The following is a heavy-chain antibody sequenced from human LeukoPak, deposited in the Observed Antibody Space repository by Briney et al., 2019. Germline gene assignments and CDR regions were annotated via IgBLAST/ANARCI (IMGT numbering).Heavy chain of an antibody. Sequence: KPSETLSLTCTVSGGSISSGSYYWGWIRQPPGRGLEWIGSIYYSGSTYYNPSLKSRVTMSVDTSKNQFSLKLSSVTAADTAVYYCARGPPSLWFGDSAPTDYYYYMDVWGKGTTVTISS. CDR2: IYYSGST. V-gene: IGHV4-39*07. D-gene: IGHD3-10*01. J-gene: IGHJ6*03. CDR3: ARGPPSLWFGDSAPTDYYYYMDV. CDR1: GGSISSGSYY.